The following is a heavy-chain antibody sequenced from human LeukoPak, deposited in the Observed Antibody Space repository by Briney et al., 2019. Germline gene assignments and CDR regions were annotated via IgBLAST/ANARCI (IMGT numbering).Heavy chain of an antibody. V-gene: IGHV1-2*02. Sequence: ASVKVSCKASGYTFTSYVISWVRQAPGQGLEWMGWMNPNSGGTNYAQKFQGRVTMTRDTSISTAYMELSRLRSDDTAVYYCAREDYGDYTYWGQGTLVTVSS. J-gene: IGHJ4*02. CDR3: AREDYGDYTY. CDR2: MNPNSGGT. CDR1: GYTFTSYV. D-gene: IGHD4-17*01.